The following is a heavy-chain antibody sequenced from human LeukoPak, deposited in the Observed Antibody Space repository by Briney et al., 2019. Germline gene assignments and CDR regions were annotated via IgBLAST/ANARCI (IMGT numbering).Heavy chain of an antibody. V-gene: IGHV1-18*01. CDR1: GYTFTSYD. J-gene: IGHJ4*02. CDR2: ISAYNGNT. CDR3: ARDRRLLGSHQDY. Sequence: ASVKVSCKASGYTFTSYDINWVRQATGQGLEWMGWISAYNGNTNYAQKFQGRFTMTTDTSTSTAYMELRSLRSDDTAVYYCARDRRLLGSHQDYWGQGTLVTVSS. D-gene: IGHD1-26*01.